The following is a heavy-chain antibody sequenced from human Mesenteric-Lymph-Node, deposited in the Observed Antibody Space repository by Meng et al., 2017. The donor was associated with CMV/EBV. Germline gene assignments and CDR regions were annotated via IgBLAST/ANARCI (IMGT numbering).Heavy chain of an antibody. D-gene: IGHD1-1*01. CDR2: INHSGST. CDR3: ARILFRWNDFGDY. J-gene: IGHJ4*02. V-gene: IGHV4-34*01. Sequence: CAVYGGSFSGYYWSWIRQPPGKGLEWIGEINHSGSTNYTPSLKSRVTISVDTSKNQFSLKLSSVTAADTAVYYCARILFRWNDFGDYWGQGTLVTVSS. CDR1: GGSFSGYY.